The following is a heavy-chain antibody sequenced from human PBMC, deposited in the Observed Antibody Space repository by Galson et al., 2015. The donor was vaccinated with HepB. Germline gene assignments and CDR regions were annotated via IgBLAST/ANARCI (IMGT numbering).Heavy chain of an antibody. V-gene: IGHV3-30*04. CDR2: ISYDESNK. Sequence: SLRLSCAASGLIFSGYSMHWVHQAPGKGLEWVAVISYDESNKLYGDSVKGRFTISRDNSKNSLYLQMNSLRAEDTAVYYCARLALHLKQPEDYWGQGTLVTVSS. CDR3: ARLALHLKQPEDY. CDR1: GLIFSGYS. J-gene: IGHJ4*02. D-gene: IGHD6-13*01.